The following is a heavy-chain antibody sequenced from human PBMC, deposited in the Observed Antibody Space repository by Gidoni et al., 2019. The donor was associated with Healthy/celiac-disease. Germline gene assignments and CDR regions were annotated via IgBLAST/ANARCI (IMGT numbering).Heavy chain of an antibody. Sequence: QVQLVESGGGVVQPGRSLRPSCAASGVTFSSDGLHWVRPAPGKGLEWVAGIWDDGSNKYYADSVKGRFTISRDNSKNTLYLQMNCLRAEDTAVYYCARTAARLVRGVNTDDAFDIWGQGTMVTVSS. CDR3: ARTAARLVRGVNTDDAFDI. J-gene: IGHJ3*02. CDR2: IWDDGSNK. D-gene: IGHD6-6*01. CDR1: GVTFSSDG. V-gene: IGHV3-33*01.